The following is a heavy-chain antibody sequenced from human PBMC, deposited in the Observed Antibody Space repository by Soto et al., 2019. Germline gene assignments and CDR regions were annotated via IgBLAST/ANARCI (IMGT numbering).Heavy chain of an antibody. J-gene: IGHJ4*02. CDR2: ISSSSSYI. CDR3: ARDMGIAAAGTDY. D-gene: IGHD6-13*01. CDR1: GFTFSSYS. V-gene: IGHV3-21*01. Sequence: GGSLRLSCAASGFTFSSYSMNWVRQAPGKGLEWVSSISSSSSYIYYADSVKGRFTISRDNAKNSLYLQMNSLRAEDTAVYYCARDMGIAAAGTDYWGQGTLVTVSS.